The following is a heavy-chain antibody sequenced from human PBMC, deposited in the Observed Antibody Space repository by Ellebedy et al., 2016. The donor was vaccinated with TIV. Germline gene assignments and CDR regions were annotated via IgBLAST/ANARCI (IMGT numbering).Heavy chain of an antibody. J-gene: IGHJ5*02. D-gene: IGHD1-14*01. CDR1: GYTFTSYG. CDR2: ISAYNGNT. Sequence: ASVKVSXXASGYTFTSYGISWVRQPPGQGLEWMGWISAYNGNTNYAQKLQGRVTMTTDTSTSTAYMELRSLRSDDTAVYYCAREDRSFASTGWFDPWGQGTLVTVSS. V-gene: IGHV1-18*01. CDR3: AREDRSFASTGWFDP.